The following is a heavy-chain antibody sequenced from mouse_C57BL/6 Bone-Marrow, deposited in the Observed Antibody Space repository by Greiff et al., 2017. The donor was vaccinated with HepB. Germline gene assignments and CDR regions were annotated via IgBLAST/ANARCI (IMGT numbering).Heavy chain of an antibody. V-gene: IGHV14-3*01. CDR2: IDPANGNT. CDR3: ARSDTTVVEGFAY. CDR1: GFNIKNTY. D-gene: IGHD1-1*01. J-gene: IGHJ3*01. Sequence: VQLQQSVAEFVRPGASVKLSCTASGFNIKNTYMHWVKQRPEQGLEWIGRIDPANGNTKYAPKFQGKATITADTSSNTAYLQLSSLTSEDTAIYYCARSDTTVVEGFAYWGQGTLVTVSA.